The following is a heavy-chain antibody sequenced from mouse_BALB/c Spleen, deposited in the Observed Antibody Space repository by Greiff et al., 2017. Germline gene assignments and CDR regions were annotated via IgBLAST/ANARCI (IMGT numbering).Heavy chain of an antibody. CDR3: ARSGYDGPHYSMDY. J-gene: IGHJ4*01. V-gene: IGHV1-80*01. Sequence: QVQLQQSGAELVRPGSSVKISCKASGYAFSSYWMNWVKQRPGQGLEWIGQIYPGDGDTNYNGKFKGKATLTADKSSSTAYMQLSSLTSEDSAVYFCARSGYDGPHYSMDYWGQGTSVTVSS. CDR2: IYPGDGDT. CDR1: GYAFSSYW. D-gene: IGHD2-2*01.